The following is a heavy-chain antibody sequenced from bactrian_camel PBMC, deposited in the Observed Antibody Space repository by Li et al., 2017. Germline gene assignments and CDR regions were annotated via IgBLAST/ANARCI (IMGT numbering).Heavy chain of an antibody. CDR3: ASDAGAWSGDDY. Sequence: HVQLVESGGGLVQPGGSLRLSCAASGFTFSNNWMHWVRQAPGKGLEWVSTIWTGGGVPTYADPVKGRFAVSNSANTLYLRMNNLGFEDTALYYCASDAGAWSGDDYWGQGTQVTVS. V-gene: IGHV3S1*01. J-gene: IGHJ4*01. D-gene: IGHD1*01. CDR1: GFTFSNNW. CDR2: IWTGGGVP.